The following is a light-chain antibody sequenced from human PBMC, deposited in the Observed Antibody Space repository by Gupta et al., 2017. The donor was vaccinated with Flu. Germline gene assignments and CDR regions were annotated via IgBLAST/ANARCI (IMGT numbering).Light chain of an antibody. J-gene: IGKJ3*01. CDR2: GAS. V-gene: IGKV1-17*01. Sequence: PSSLSASVGDRVTITCRASQGIRNGLGWYQQKPVKAPERLIYGASSLQSGVPSRFSGSGSGTEFTLTISSLQPEDFATYYCLQHNSYPFTFGTGTKVEIK. CDR3: LQHNSYPFT. CDR1: QGIRNG.